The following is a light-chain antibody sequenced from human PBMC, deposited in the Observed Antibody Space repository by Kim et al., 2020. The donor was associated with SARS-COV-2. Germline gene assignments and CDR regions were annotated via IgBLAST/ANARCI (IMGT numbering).Light chain of an antibody. CDR1: SLRSYY. Sequence: SSELTQDPAVSVALGQTVRITCQGDSLRSYYASWYQHKPGQAPILVIYGKNNRPSGIPDRFSGSASGNTASLTITGVQAEDEGDFYCNSRDSSGNHVVFG. J-gene: IGLJ2*01. V-gene: IGLV3-19*01. CDR3: NSRDSSGNHVV. CDR2: GKN.